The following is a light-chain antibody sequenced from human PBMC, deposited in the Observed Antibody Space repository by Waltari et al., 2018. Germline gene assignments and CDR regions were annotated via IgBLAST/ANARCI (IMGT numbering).Light chain of an antibody. CDR1: SRDVGGLDY. J-gene: IGLJ2*01. V-gene: IGLV2-14*03. CDR2: DVN. CDR3: SSYTSRNTLL. Sequence: QSALTQPASVSGSPGQSITLSCPGTSRDVGGLDYVCWYQQHPNKAPKLLIYDVNNRPSGVSNRFSGSKSGNTASLTISGLQAEDEADYYCSSYTSRNTLLFGGGTKLTAL.